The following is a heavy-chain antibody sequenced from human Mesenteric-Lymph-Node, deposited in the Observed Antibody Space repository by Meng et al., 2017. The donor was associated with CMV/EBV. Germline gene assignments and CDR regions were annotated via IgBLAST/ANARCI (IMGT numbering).Heavy chain of an antibody. D-gene: IGHD5-12*01. CDR1: GFTFSSYW. J-gene: IGHJ6*02. CDR3: ARELRRYTGLDV. Sequence: GESLKISCVASGFTFSSYWMSWVRQAPGQGLAWVSRINTGGTSTYSADSVKGRFTISRDNAKNTLYLQMNSLRAEDTAVYYCARELRRYTGLDVWGQGTTVTVSS. CDR2: INTGGTST. V-gene: IGHV3-74*01.